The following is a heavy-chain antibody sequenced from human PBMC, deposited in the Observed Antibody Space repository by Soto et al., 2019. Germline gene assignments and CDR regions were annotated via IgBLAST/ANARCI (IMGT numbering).Heavy chain of an antibody. J-gene: IGHJ6*02. D-gene: IGHD3-3*01. V-gene: IGHV3-21*01. CDR3: ARDRITTIFGVVTHYGMDV. CDR1: GFTFSSYS. Sequence: PGGSLTLSCAASGFTFSSYSMNWVRQAPGKGLEWVSSISSSSSYIYYADSVKGRFTIPRDNAKNSLYLQMNSLRAEDTAVYYCARDRITTIFGVVTHYGMDVWGQGTTVTVSS. CDR2: ISSSSSYI.